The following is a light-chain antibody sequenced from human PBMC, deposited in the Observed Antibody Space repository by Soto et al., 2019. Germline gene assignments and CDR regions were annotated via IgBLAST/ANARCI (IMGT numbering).Light chain of an antibody. Sequence: DIPMTQSPSTLSASVGDRVTITCRASQSINRWLVWYQQKPGKAPKLLIFDASILKSGVPSRFSGSGFGTEFTLSISSLQPDDFATYYCQQYDSYSSWTFGQGTKVEIK. CDR1: QSINRW. V-gene: IGKV1-5*01. J-gene: IGKJ1*01. CDR2: DAS. CDR3: QQYDSYSSWT.